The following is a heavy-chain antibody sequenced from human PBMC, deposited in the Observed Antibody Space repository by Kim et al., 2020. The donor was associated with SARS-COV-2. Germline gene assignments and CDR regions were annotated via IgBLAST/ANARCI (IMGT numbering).Heavy chain of an antibody. CDR2: INHSGST. Sequence: SETLSLTCAVYGGSFSGYYWSWIRQPPGKGLEWIGEINHSGSTNYNPSLKSRVTISVDTSKNQFSLKLSSVTAADTAVYYCARGLIDYDILTGNLYYYY. V-gene: IGHV4-34*01. CDR1: GGSFSGYY. D-gene: IGHD3-9*01. CDR3: ARGLIDYDILTGNLYYYY. J-gene: IGHJ6*03.